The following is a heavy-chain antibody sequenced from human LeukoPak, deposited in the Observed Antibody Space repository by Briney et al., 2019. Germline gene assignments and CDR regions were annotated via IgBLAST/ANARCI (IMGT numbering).Heavy chain of an antibody. V-gene: IGHV3-23*01. CDR2: ISGSGDAS. CDR3: ARALSREMIRYSRD. Sequence: HPGGSLRLSCAASGFTFSSYSMNWVRQAPGKGPEWVSGISGSGDASYYTDSARGRFTISRDNSKNTMYLQMNSLRADDTAIYYCARALSREMIRYSRDWGQGTLVTVSS. J-gene: IGHJ1*01. CDR1: GFTFSSYS. D-gene: IGHD2-15*01.